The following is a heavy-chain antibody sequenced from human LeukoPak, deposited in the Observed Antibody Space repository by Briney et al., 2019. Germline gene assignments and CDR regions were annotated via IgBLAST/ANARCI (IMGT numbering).Heavy chain of an antibody. CDR1: GFTVSSNY. Sequence: GGSLRLSCAASGFTVSSNYMSWVRQAPGKGLEWVSVIYSGGSTYYADSVKGRFTISRDNSKNTLYLQMNSLRVEDTAVYYCARGAPSTYFDYWGQGTLVTVSS. J-gene: IGHJ4*02. CDR2: IYSGGST. CDR3: ARGAPSTYFDY. V-gene: IGHV3-53*01.